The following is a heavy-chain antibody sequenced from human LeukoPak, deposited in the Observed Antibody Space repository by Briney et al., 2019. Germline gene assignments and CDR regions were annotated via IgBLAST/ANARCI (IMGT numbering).Heavy chain of an antibody. D-gene: IGHD4-23*01. V-gene: IGHV1-69*13. J-gene: IGHJ4*02. CDR3: ARGWLAETTVVTPYNY. CDR1: GGTFSNCA. CDR2: IIPIFGTA. Sequence: GASVKVSCKTSGGTFSNCAISWVRQAPGQGLDWMGGIIPIFGTAHYAQKFQGRVTITADESTSTAYMELSSLRSEDTAVYYCARGWLAETTVVTPYNYWGQGTVVTVSS.